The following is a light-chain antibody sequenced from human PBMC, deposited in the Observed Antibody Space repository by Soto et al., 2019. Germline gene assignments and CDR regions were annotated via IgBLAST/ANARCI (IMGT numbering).Light chain of an antibody. J-gene: IGLJ1*01. CDR2: LNIDGSH. CDR1: SGHSSYA. CDR3: QTWGTGIHV. Sequence: PVLTQSPSASASLGASVKLTCTLSSGHSSYAIAWHQQQPEKGPRYLMKLNIDGSHSKGDGIPDRFSGSSSGAERYLTISSLQSEDEADYYCQTWGTGIHVFGSGTKVTVL. V-gene: IGLV4-69*01.